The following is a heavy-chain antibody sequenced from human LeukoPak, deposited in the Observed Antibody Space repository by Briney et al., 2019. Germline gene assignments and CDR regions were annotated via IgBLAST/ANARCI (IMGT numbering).Heavy chain of an antibody. V-gene: IGHV3-7*01. J-gene: IGHJ4*02. Sequence: GGSLRLSCAASGFTFSSYAMTWVRQAPGKGLEWVANIKQDGSEKYYVDSVKGRFTISRDNAKNSLYLQMNSLRAEDTAVYYCARGPTRANSTDYWGQGALVTVSS. CDR1: GFTFSSYA. D-gene: IGHD2/OR15-2a*01. CDR2: IKQDGSEK. CDR3: ARGPTRANSTDY.